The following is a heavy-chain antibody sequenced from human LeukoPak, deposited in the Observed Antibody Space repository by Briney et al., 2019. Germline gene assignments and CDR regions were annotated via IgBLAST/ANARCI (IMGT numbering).Heavy chain of an antibody. J-gene: IGHJ4*02. CDR2: ISSSSSYI. D-gene: IGHD6-19*01. CDR1: GFSFSNYA. V-gene: IGHV3-21*01. Sequence: PGGSLRLSCAASGFSFSNYAMNWVRQAPGKGLEWVSSISSSSSYISYADSVEGRFTISRDNVKNSLYLQMNSLRAEDTAVYYCARAPRGSGWSHFFNWGQGTLVTASS. CDR3: ARAPRGSGWSHFFN.